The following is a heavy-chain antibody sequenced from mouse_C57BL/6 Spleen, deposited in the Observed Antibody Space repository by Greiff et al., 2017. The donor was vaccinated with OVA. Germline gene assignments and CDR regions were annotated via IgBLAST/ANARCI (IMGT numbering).Heavy chain of an antibody. J-gene: IGHJ4*01. V-gene: IGHV7-1*01. CDR2: SRNKANDYTT. Sequence: EVKLVESGGGLVQSGRSLRLSCATSGFTFSDFYMEWVRQAPGKGLEWIAASRNKANDYTTEYSASVKGRFIVSRDTSQSILYLQMNALRAEDTAIYYCARDADSSSMDYWGQGTSVTVSS. CDR1: GFTFSDFY. CDR3: ARDADSSSMDY.